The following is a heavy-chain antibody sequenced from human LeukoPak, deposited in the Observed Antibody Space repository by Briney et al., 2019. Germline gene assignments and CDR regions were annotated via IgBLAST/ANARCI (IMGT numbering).Heavy chain of an antibody. D-gene: IGHD1-20*01. J-gene: IGHJ4*02. CDR3: ARVDTLTGTSFDY. Sequence: SETLSLTCTVSGGSISSYYWSWIRQPPGKGLEWIGYIYYSGSTNYNPSLKSRVTIPVDTSKNQFSLKLSSVTAADTAVYYCARVDTLTGTSFDYWGQGTLVTVSS. CDR1: GGSISSYY. V-gene: IGHV4-59*01. CDR2: IYYSGST.